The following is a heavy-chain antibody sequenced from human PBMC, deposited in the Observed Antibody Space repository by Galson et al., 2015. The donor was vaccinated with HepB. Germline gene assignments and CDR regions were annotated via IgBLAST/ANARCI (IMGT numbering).Heavy chain of an antibody. CDR1: GFTFSSYA. V-gene: IGHV3-23*01. D-gene: IGHD5-18*01. CDR3: AKDVRGYSYGPFDY. Sequence: SLRLSCAASGFTFSSYAMSWVRQAPGKGLEWVSAIGGSGGSTYYADSVKGRFTISRDNSKNTLYLQMNSLRAEDTAVYYCAKDVRGYSYGPFDYWGQGTLVTVSS. CDR2: IGGSGGST. J-gene: IGHJ4*02.